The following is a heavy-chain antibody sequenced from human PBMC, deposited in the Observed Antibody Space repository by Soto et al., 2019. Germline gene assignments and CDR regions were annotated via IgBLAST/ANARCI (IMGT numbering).Heavy chain of an antibody. CDR2: ISGYNGNT. J-gene: IGHJ6*02. Sequence: QVQLVQSGAEVKKPGASVKVSCKASDYTFTSYGITWVRQAPGQGLEWMGWISGYNGNTNYAQKLQGRGTMTTDTSTTTAYMELRSLRSDDTAVYYCAREIRPVGRYYYGMDVWGQGTTVTVSS. CDR1: DYTFTSYG. V-gene: IGHV1-18*01. CDR3: AREIRPVGRYYYGMDV.